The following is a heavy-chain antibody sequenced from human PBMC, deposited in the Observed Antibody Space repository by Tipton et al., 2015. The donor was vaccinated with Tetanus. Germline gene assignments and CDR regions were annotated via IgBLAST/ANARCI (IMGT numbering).Heavy chain of an antibody. V-gene: IGHV4-39*07. Sequence: TLSLTCTVSGGSISSSSYYWGWIRQPPGKGLEWIGSIYYSGSTNYNPSLKSRVTISVDTSKNQFSLKLSSVTAADTAVYYCARRKEGSSWLFDYWGQGTLVTVSS. CDR2: IYYSGST. J-gene: IGHJ4*02. D-gene: IGHD6-13*01. CDR1: GGSISSSSYY. CDR3: ARRKEGSSWLFDY.